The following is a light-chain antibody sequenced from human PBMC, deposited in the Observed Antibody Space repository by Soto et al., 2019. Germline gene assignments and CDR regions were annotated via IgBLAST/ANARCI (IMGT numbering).Light chain of an antibody. J-gene: IGKJ1*01. V-gene: IGKV1-5*03. CDR1: QSINNY. Sequence: DIQMTQSPSTLSASVGDRVTITCRATQSINNYLAWYQQKPGKAPKLLIFKASTLESGVTSRFSGSGSGTEFTLSISSLQPDDFATYYCQQYESFPRTFGQGTTVEIK. CDR3: QQYESFPRT. CDR2: KAS.